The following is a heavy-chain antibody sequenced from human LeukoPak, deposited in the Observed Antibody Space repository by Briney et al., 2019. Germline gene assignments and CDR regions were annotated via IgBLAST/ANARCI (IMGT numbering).Heavy chain of an antibody. CDR2: TYFRSKWYN. D-gene: IGHD3-3*01. V-gene: IGHV6-1*01. J-gene: IGHJ5*02. CDR1: GDSFSSISVA. Sequence: SQTLSLTCAISGDSFSSISVAWNWIRQSPSRGLEWLGRTYFRSKWYNDYAISVRSRITINPDTSKNQFSLQLNSVTPEDTAVYYCAAGYYDWFDPWGQGTLVTVSS. CDR3: AAGYYDWFDP.